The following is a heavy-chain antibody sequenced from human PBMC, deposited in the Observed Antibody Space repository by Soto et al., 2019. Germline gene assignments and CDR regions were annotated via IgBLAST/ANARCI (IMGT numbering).Heavy chain of an antibody. J-gene: IGHJ4*02. CDR3: ARGGVSTRTFDY. CDR1: GYSFTNYW. CDR2: IDPSDSYT. D-gene: IGHD3-3*01. Sequence: GESLKISCKDSGYSFTNYWIRWVRQMPGKGLEWMGRIDPSDSYTNYSPSFQGHVTISADKSISSAYLQWSSLRASDTAMYYCARGGVSTRTFDYWGQGTPVTVSS. V-gene: IGHV5-10-1*01.